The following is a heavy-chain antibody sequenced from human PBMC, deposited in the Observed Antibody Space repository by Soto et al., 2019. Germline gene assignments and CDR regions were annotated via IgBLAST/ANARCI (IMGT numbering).Heavy chain of an antibody. CDR2: IWYDGSNK. CDR1: GFTFSSYG. J-gene: IGHJ6*02. D-gene: IGHD2-2*01. Sequence: HPGGSLKLSSAASGFTFSSYGMHWVRQAPGKGLEWVAVIWYDGSNKYYADSVKGRFTISRDNSKNTLYLQMNSLRAEDTAVYYCARGARYCSSTSCFILALPGSQYGMDVWGQGTTVTVSS. V-gene: IGHV3-33*01. CDR3: ARGARYCSSTSCFILALPGSQYGMDV.